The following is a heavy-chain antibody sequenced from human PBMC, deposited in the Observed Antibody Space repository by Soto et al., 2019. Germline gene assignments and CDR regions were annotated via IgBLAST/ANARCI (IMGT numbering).Heavy chain of an antibody. CDR1: GGSISGYY. CDR3: ARVDSSGSYFDY. V-gene: IGHV4-59*01. D-gene: IGHD3-22*01. Sequence: SETLSLTCTVSGGSISGYYWSWIRQPPGKGLEWIGYMYNTGSTVYNPSFKSRVTISVDTSKSQLSLRLNSVTAADTAVYYCARVDSSGSYFDYWGQGTLVTVS. J-gene: IGHJ4*02. CDR2: MYNTGST.